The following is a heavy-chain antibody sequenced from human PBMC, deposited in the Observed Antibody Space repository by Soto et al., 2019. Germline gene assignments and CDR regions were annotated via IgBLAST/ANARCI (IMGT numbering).Heavy chain of an antibody. CDR2: IYYSGST. CDR1: GGSISSGGYY. J-gene: IGHJ4*02. V-gene: IGHV4-31*03. CDR3: ASSLYYYDSSGYYHPVYYFDY. D-gene: IGHD3-22*01. Sequence: QVQLQESGPGLVKPSQTLSLTCTVSGGSISSGGYYWSWIRQHPGKGLEWIGYIYYSGSTYYNPSLNSRVTVSVDTSKNQFSLKLSAVTAADTAVYYCASSLYYYDSSGYYHPVYYFDYWGQGTLVTVSS.